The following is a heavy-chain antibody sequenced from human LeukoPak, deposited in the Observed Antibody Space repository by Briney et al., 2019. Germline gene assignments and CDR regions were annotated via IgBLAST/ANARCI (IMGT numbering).Heavy chain of an antibody. CDR1: GDSISSYY. V-gene: IGHV4-59*01. CDR3: AREGSYYELDY. D-gene: IGHD1-26*01. Sequence: ASETLSLTCTVSGDSISSYYWSWIRQPPGKGLEWIGYIYYSGSTHYNPSLKSGVTISVDTSKNQFSLKLSSVTAADTAVYYCAREGSYYELDYWGQGTLVTVSS. J-gene: IGHJ4*02. CDR2: IYYSGST.